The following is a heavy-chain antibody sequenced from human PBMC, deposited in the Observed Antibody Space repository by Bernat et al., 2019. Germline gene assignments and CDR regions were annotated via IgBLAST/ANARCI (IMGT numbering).Heavy chain of an antibody. J-gene: IGHJ4*02. CDR1: GFTFSSYA. Sequence: QVQLVESGGGVVQPGGSLRLSCAASGFTFSSYAMHWVRQAPGKGLEWVALISYRGTNTYYADSVKGRFTISRDDSMNTLYLQLNSLRGEDTAIYYCARDPTAVANLSSYYFDYWGQGTLVTVSS. CDR3: ARDPTAVANLSSYYFDY. V-gene: IGHV3-30-3*01. CDR2: ISYRGTNT. D-gene: IGHD4-23*01.